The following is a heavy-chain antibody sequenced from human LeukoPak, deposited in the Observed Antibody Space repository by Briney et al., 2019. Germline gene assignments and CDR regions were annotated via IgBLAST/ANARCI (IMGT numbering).Heavy chain of an antibody. D-gene: IGHD2-2*02. CDR1: GFTFNNYA. V-gene: IGHV3-23*01. CDR2: ISGSGGTT. J-gene: IGHJ4*02. Sequence: GGSLRLSCAASGFTFNNYAMSWVRQAPGKGLEWVSTISGSGGTTYYADSVKGRFTISRDNSKNTLYLQMDSLRAEDTAVYYCATTNKPGLLYPRYFDYWGQGTLVTVSS. CDR3: ATTNKPGLLYPRYFDY.